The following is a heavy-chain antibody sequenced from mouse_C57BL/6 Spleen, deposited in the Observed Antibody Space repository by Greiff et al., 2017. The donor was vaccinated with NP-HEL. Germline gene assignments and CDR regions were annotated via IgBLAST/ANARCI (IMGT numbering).Heavy chain of an antibody. CDR1: GFNIKDDY. D-gene: IGHD2-5*01. CDR3: TTWSNPFAY. CDR2: IDPENGDT. Sequence: EVQLQQSGAELVRPGASVKLSCTASGFNIKDDYMHWVKQRPEQGLEWIGWIDPENGDTEYASKFQGKATITADTSSNTAYLQLSSLTSEDTAVYYCTTWSNPFAYWGQGTLVTVSA. V-gene: IGHV14-4*01. J-gene: IGHJ3*01.